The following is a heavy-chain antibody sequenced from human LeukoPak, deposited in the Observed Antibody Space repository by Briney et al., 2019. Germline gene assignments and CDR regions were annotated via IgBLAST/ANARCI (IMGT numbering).Heavy chain of an antibody. J-gene: IGHJ3*02. Sequence: GGSLRLSCAASGFTFRNYWMHWVRQAPGKGLVWVSRINSDGSITSDADSVKGRFTISRDNAKNTLFLQMNSLRVEDTAVYHCARSGWTGDAFDIWGQGTMVTVSS. D-gene: IGHD6-19*01. V-gene: IGHV3-74*01. CDR3: ARSGWTGDAFDI. CDR2: INSDGSIT. CDR1: GFTFRNYW.